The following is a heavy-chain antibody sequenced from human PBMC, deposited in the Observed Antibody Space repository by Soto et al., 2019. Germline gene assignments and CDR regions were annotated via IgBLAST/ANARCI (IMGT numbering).Heavy chain of an antibody. J-gene: IGHJ4*02. Sequence: GASVKVSCKASGYTFSDYYMHWVRQAPGQGLEWMGWINANSGGTTYAQKFQGRVTMTRDTSISTAYMELSRLSSDDTAIYYCARLQIEVAGTNWGQGTRVTVSS. CDR1: GYTFSDYY. D-gene: IGHD6-19*01. CDR3: ARLQIEVAGTN. V-gene: IGHV1-2*02. CDR2: INANSGGT.